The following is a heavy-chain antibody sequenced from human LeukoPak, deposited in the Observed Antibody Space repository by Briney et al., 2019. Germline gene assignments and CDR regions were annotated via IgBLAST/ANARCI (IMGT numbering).Heavy chain of an antibody. Sequence: PGGSLRLSCAASGLTFSSYDMHWVRQATGKGLEWVSAIGTAGGTYYPGSVKGRFTISRENAKNSLYLQMNSLRAGDTAVYYCARGLGRNYVLSYYGMDVWGQGTTVTVSS. V-gene: IGHV3-13*01. J-gene: IGHJ6*02. CDR3: ARGLGRNYVLSYYGMDV. CDR1: GLTFSSYD. D-gene: IGHD1-7*01. CDR2: IGTAGGT.